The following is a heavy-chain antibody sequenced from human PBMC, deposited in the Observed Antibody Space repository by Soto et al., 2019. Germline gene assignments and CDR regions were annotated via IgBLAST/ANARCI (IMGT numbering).Heavy chain of an antibody. Sequence: QVQLVQSGAEVKKPGASVKVSCKASGYTFTGYYMHWVRQAPGQGLEWMGWINPNSGGTNYAQKFQGWVTMTRDTSISTAYMELSRLRSDDTAVYYCARVGGQGGYYFHFDYWGQGTLVTVSS. D-gene: IGHD3-22*01. CDR3: ARVGGQGGYYFHFDY. J-gene: IGHJ4*02. CDR1: GYTFTGYY. V-gene: IGHV1-2*04. CDR2: INPNSGGT.